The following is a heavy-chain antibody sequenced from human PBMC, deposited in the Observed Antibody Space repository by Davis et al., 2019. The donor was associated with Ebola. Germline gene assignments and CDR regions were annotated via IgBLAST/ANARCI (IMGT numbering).Heavy chain of an antibody. Sequence: MPSETLSLTCTVSGGSVSNFTYYWSWIRQPPGKGLEWIGYIHYTGPTNYNPSLKSRLTISIDTSKNQFTLKMTSVTAADSAVYYCARSYVTWSGTPPDYGMDVWGQGITVTVSS. CDR3: ARSYVTWSGTPPDYGMDV. V-gene: IGHV4-61*01. CDR1: GGSVSNFTYY. J-gene: IGHJ6*02. CDR2: IHYTGPT. D-gene: IGHD3-3*01.